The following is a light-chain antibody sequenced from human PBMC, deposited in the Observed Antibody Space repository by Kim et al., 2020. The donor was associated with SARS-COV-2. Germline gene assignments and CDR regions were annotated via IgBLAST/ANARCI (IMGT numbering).Light chain of an antibody. CDR3: AAWDDGLAGYV. J-gene: IGLJ1*01. CDR1: ITNVGRKT. V-gene: IGLV1-44*01. Sequence: GQTDTITCSGGITNVGRKTVNLCQQFPGTAPKLLTYNNFQRGSGVPARVSASKSGTSASLAISGLQSDDEADYHCAAWDDGLAGYVFGSGTKVTVL. CDR2: NNF.